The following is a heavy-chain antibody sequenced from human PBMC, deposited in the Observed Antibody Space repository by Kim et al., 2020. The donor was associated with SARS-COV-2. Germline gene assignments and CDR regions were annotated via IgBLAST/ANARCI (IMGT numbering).Heavy chain of an antibody. CDR2: ISSSSSYI. CDR3: ARDPFTIVGATTEDY. D-gene: IGHD1-26*01. Sequence: GGSLRLSCAASGFTFSSYSMNWVRQAPGKGLEWVSSISSSSSYIYYADSVKGRFTISRDNAKNSLYLQMNSLRAEDTAVYYCARDPFTIVGATTEDYWGQGTLVTVSS. V-gene: IGHV3-21*01. CDR1: GFTFSSYS. J-gene: IGHJ4*02.